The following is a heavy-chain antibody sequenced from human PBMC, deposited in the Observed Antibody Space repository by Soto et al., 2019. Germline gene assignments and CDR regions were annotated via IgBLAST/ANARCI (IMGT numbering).Heavy chain of an antibody. D-gene: IGHD3-3*01. V-gene: IGHV4-59*08. CDR1: GGSISSYY. CDR2: IYYSGST. CDR3: ARTSITIFEVSREPWFDP. J-gene: IGHJ5*01. Sequence: PSETLSLTCTVSGGSISSYYWSWIRQPPGKGLEWIGYIYYSGSTNYNPSLKSRVTISVDTSKNQFSLKLSSVTAADTAVYYCARTSITIFEVSREPWFDPWGQGTLVTVSS.